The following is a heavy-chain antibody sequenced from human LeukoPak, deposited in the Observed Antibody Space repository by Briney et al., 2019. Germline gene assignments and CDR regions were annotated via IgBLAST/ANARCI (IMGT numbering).Heavy chain of an antibody. D-gene: IGHD2-2*01. Sequence: PSETLSLTCSVSGASISSSYWSWIRQPPGKGLEWIAYIHYTGNTNYNPSLKSRVTLSLDTSKNQLSLKLSSVTAADTAVYYCTRGSTGRFDPWGQGTLVTVSS. CDR2: IHYTGNT. J-gene: IGHJ5*02. CDR1: GASISSSY. V-gene: IGHV4-59*01. CDR3: TRGSTGRFDP.